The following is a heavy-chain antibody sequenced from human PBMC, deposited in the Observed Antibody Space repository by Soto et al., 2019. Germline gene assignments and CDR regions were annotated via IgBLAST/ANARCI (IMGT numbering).Heavy chain of an antibody. CDR1: GFTFSSYG. CDR2: ISYDGSNK. J-gene: IGHJ6*02. V-gene: IGHV3-30*03. CDR3: ARDRYSYYDFWSGSLPYYYYGMDV. Sequence: GGSLRLSCAASGFTFSSYGRHWVRQAPGKGLEWVAVISYDGSNKYYVDSVKGRFTISRDNAKNSLYLQMNSLRAEDTAVYYCARDRYSYYDFWSGSLPYYYYGMDVWGQGTTVTVS. D-gene: IGHD3-3*01.